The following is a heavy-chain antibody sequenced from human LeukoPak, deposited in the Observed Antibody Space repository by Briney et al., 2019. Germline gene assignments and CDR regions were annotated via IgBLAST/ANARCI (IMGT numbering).Heavy chain of an antibody. D-gene: IGHD6-13*01. V-gene: IGHV1-24*01. CDR1: GYTLTELS. Sequence: ASVKVSCKASGYTLTELSMHWVRQAPGKGLEWMGGFDPEDGETIYAQKFQGRVTMTEDTSTDTAYMELSSLRSEDTAVYYCATDLRGSWYGTFDYWGQGTLVTVSS. CDR3: ATDLRGSWYGTFDY. CDR2: FDPEDGET. J-gene: IGHJ4*02.